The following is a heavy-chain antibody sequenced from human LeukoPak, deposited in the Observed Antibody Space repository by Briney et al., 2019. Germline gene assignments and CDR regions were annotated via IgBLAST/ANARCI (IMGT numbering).Heavy chain of an antibody. CDR3: ARTIGLTPFDY. CDR2: INHSGST. V-gene: IGHV4-34*01. D-gene: IGHD2/OR15-2a*01. Sequence: KPSETLSLTCAVYGGSSSGYYWSWIRQPPGKGLEWIGEINHSGSTNYNPSLKSRVTISVDTSKNQFSLKLSSVTAADTAVYYCARTIGLTPFDYWGQGTLVTVSS. CDR1: GGSSSGYY. J-gene: IGHJ4*02.